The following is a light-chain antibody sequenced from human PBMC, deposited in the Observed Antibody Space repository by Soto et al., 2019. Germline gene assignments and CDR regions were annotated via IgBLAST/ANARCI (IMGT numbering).Light chain of an antibody. J-gene: IGLJ3*02. CDR2: GNS. CDR1: SSNIGAGYD. CDR3: QSYDRSLSGSV. V-gene: IGLV1-40*01. Sequence: QLVLTQPPSVSGAPGQRVTISCTGSSSNIGAGYDVHWYQQLRGTAPKLLIYGNSNRPSGVPDRFSGSKSGTSASLAITGLQAEDEADYYCQSYDRSLSGSVFGGGTKLTVL.